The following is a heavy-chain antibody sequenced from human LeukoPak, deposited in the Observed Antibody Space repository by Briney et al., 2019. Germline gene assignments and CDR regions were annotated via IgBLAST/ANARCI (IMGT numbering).Heavy chain of an antibody. J-gene: IGHJ4*02. CDR2: ISSTGYST. CDR3: ARDRLTMVRGAMGY. V-gene: IGHV3-48*04. D-gene: IGHD3-10*01. CDR1: GFTFNTYS. Sequence: GGSLRLSCEASGFTFNTYSMNWARQAPGKGLEWVSYISSTGYSTYYADSVKGRFTISRDNAKNSLNLQMHNLRVEDTAFYYCARDRLTMVRGAMGYWGQGTLVTVSS.